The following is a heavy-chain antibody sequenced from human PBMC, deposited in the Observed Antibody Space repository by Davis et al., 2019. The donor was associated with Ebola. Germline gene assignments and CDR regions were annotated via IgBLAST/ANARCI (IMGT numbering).Heavy chain of an antibody. Sequence: MPSETLSLTCAVYGGSFSGYYWSWIRQPPGKGLEWIGEINHSGSTNYNPSLKSRVTISVDTSKNQFSLKLSSVTAADTAVYYCARRRGLGYCSGGSCYRAWFDPWGQGTLVTVSS. CDR3: ARRRGLGYCSGGSCYRAWFDP. CDR1: GGSFSGYY. V-gene: IGHV4-34*01. J-gene: IGHJ5*02. CDR2: INHSGST. D-gene: IGHD2-15*01.